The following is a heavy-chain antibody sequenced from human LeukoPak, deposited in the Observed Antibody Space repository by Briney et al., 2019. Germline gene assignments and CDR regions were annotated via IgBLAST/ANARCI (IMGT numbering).Heavy chain of an antibody. CDR2: ISLSGVNT. CDR3: AKDRVGIAY. CDR1: GFTFSSSA. V-gene: IGHV3-23*01. J-gene: IGHJ4*03. Sequence: GGSLRLSCAASGFTFSSSAMSWVRQAPGKGLEWVSAISLSGVNTYYADSVKGRFTISRDVSKNTLYLQMNSLRAEDTAVYYCAKDRVGIAYWGQGFLVTVSS. D-gene: IGHD1-26*01.